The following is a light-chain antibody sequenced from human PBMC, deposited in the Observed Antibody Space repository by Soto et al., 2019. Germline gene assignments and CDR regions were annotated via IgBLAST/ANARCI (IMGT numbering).Light chain of an antibody. CDR3: QQRTNWHPFT. Sequence: EIVLTQSPATLSLSPGERATLSCRASQSVSNYLGWYQQKPGQAPRLLIYDTSNRATGTPARFSGSGSGTDFTLTIISLEPEDFAVYHCQQRTNWHPFTFGPGTKVDIK. J-gene: IGKJ3*01. V-gene: IGKV3-11*01. CDR1: QSVSNY. CDR2: DTS.